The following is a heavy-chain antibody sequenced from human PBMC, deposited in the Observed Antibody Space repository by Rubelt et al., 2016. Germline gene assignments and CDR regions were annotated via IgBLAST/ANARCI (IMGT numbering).Heavy chain of an antibody. J-gene: IGHJ4*02. V-gene: IGHV1-46*01. CDR1: GYTFTSYY. CDR3: ARTKTVEMATIPLAY. Sequence: QVQLVQSGAEVKKPGASVKVSCKASGYTFTSYYMHWVRQAPGQGLEWMGIINPSGGKTSYAQKFQCRVTMPRDTATSTVYMELSSLRSEDTAVYYCARTKTVEMATIPLAYWGQGTLVTVSS. CDR2: INPSGGKT. D-gene: IGHD5-24*01.